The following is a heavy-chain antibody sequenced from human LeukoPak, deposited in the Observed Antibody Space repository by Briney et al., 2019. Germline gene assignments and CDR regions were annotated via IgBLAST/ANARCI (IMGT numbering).Heavy chain of an antibody. V-gene: IGHV1-18*01. D-gene: IGHD5-18*01. CDR1: GYTFKNYG. CDR2: ISAYNGNT. J-gene: IGHJ6*03. CDR3: ARGLGYSYMDV. Sequence: ASVKVSCKVSGYTFKNYGISWVRQAPGQGLEWMGWISAYNGNTKNAQKFQGRVTMTTDTATSTAYMELMSLRSDDTAVYYCARGLGYSYMDVWGKGTTVTVSS.